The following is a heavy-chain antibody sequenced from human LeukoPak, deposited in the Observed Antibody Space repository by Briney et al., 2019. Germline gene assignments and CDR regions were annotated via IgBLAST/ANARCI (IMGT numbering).Heavy chain of an antibody. Sequence: GSLRLSCAASGFTFSSYEMNWVRQAQGKGLEGFGYIYDSGTTNYNPSLKSRVTISVDTSKNQFSLKLSSVTAADTAVYYCARVSWFPGTSYYYLDVWGKGTTVTVSS. D-gene: IGHD1-1*01. CDR2: IYDSGTT. V-gene: IGHV4-59*01. CDR3: ARVSWFPGTSYYYLDV. CDR1: GFTFSSYE. J-gene: IGHJ6*03.